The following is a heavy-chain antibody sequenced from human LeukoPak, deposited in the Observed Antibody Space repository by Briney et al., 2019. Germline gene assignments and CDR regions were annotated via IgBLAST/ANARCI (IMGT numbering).Heavy chain of an antibody. J-gene: IGHJ3*02. CDR2: ISDTSSKI. V-gene: IGHV3-48*01. D-gene: IGHD4-17*01. CDR3: ARGPYGDYVDAFDI. Sequence: GGSLRLSCAASGFTFNTYSMNWVRQAPGKGLGWVSYISDTSSKIYYADSVRGRFTISRDNAKNLLYLQMNSLRAEDTAMFYCARGPYGDYVDAFDIWGQGTMVTVSS. CDR1: GFTFNTYS.